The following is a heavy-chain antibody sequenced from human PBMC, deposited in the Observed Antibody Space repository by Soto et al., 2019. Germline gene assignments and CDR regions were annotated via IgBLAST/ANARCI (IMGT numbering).Heavy chain of an antibody. V-gene: IGHV2-26*01. CDR3: ARGSGILWFGEPLFYFDY. CDR1: GFSLSNARMG. J-gene: IGHJ4*02. Sequence: QVTLKESGPVLVKPTETLTLTCTGSGFSLSNARMGVSWIRQPPGKALEWLAHIFSNDEKSYSTSLKSRLTISKETSKRQVVLTMTNMDPVDTATYYCARGSGILWFGEPLFYFDYWGQGTLVTVSS. D-gene: IGHD3-10*01. CDR2: IFSNDEK.